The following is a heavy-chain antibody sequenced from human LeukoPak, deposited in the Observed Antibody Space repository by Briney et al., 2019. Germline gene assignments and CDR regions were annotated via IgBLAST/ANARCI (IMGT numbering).Heavy chain of an antibody. CDR3: ARGSDLKYFQY. CDR1: GYTLSSYS. CDR2: ISSGSSTI. Sequence: PGGCLRLSCAASGYTLSSYSMNWVRQAPGKGLEWISYISSGSSTIHYADSVKGRFTISRDNAKNSLYLQMNSLRAEDTAVYYCARGSDLKYFQYWGQGTLVTVSS. V-gene: IGHV3-48*01. J-gene: IGHJ1*01.